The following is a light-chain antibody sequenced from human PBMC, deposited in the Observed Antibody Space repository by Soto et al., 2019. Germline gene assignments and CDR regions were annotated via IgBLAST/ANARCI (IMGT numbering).Light chain of an antibody. CDR1: QYIASW. J-gene: IGKJ4*01. CDR3: EQTNSYPPT. CDR2: AAS. V-gene: IGKV1D-12*01. Sequence: ETQVTQSPSSVSASVGDRVTITCRASQYIASWLAWYQQKPGKAPKLLISAASSLQSGVPSRFRGSGSGTDFTLTISSLQPEDFATYYCEQTNSYPPTFGGGTKVDMK.